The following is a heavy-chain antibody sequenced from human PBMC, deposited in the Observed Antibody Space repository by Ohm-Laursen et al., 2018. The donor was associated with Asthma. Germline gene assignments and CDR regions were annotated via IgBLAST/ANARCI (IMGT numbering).Heavy chain of an antibody. CDR1: GFTFSHGW. CDR3: AKGSIVVVPAAMLNYYYGMDV. V-gene: IGHV3-7*02. Sequence: SLRLSCAASGFTFSHGWMSWVRQAPGKGLEWVASIKQDGSDQFYLGSVKGRFTISRDNSRNSLYLQMNSLRAEDTAVYYCAKGSIVVVPAAMLNYYYGMDVWGQGTTVTVSS. J-gene: IGHJ6*02. CDR2: IKQDGSDQ. D-gene: IGHD2-2*01.